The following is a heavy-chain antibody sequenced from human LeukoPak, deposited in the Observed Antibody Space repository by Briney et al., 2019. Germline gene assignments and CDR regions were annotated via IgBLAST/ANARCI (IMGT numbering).Heavy chain of an antibody. J-gene: IGHJ6*03. D-gene: IGHD6-13*01. CDR1: GGSISSYY. Sequence: SETLSLTCTVSGGSISSYYWSWIRQPPGKGLEWIGYSYYSGSTNYNPSLKSRVTISVDTSKNQFSLKLSSVTAADTAVYYCASITTTLAAAEHYYYMDVWGKGTTVTVSS. CDR2: SYYSGST. V-gene: IGHV4-59*01. CDR3: ASITTTLAAAEHYYYMDV.